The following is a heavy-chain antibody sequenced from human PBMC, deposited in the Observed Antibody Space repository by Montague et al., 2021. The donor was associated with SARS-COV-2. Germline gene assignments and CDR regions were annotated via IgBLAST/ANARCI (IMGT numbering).Heavy chain of an antibody. Sequence: ETLSLTCTVSGGSISSYYWSWIRQPPGEGLEWIGYIYYGGSTNYNPSLKSRVTISVDTSKNQFSLKLSSVTAADTAVYYCARGGYYDYAFDIWGQGTMVTVSS. J-gene: IGHJ3*02. D-gene: IGHD3-22*01. CDR3: ARGGYYDYAFDI. CDR2: IYYGGST. V-gene: IGHV4-59*01. CDR1: GGSISSYY.